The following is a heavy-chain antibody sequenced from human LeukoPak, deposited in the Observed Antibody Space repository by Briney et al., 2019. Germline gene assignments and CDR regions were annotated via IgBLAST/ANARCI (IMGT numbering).Heavy chain of an antibody. J-gene: IGHJ4*02. CDR2: IYYSGST. V-gene: IGHV4-39*01. Sequence: SETLSLTCTVSGGSISSSSYYWGWIRQPPGKGLEWIGSIYYSGSTYYNPSLKSLVTMSVDTSKNQFSLKLNSVTAADTAIYHCARRGPGRYFSFYYFDYWGQGTLVTISS. CDR1: GGSISSSSYY. CDR3: ARRGPGRYFSFYYFDY. D-gene: IGHD1-26*01.